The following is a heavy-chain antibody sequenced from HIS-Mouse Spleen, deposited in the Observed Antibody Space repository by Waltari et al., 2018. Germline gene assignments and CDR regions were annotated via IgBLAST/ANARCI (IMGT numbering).Heavy chain of an antibody. CDR2: IYYSGST. CDR3: ARRSRSFDY. V-gene: IGHV4-59*08. Sequence: QVQLQESGPGLVKPSETLSLTCTVSGGSISSYYWSWIRQPPGKGLEWIGYIYYSGSTNYNPSLKSLVTISVDTSKNQFSLKLSSVTAADTAVYYCARRSRSFDYWGQGTLVTVSS. D-gene: IGHD2-2*01. CDR1: GGSISSYY. J-gene: IGHJ4*02.